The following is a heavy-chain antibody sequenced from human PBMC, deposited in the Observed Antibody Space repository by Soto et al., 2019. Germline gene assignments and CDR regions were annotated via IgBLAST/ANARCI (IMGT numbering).Heavy chain of an antibody. J-gene: IGHJ4*02. V-gene: IGHV1-3*01. D-gene: IGHD6-19*01. CDR1: GYNFTTYV. CDR3: ARGYTSGWTFDF. Sequence: QVQLVQSGAEVKQPGASASVSCKASGYNFTTYVVHWLRQAPGQGPEWMGWINCGSGNTVYSQKFQGRVTFTRDTSARTAYMDLNSLTPGDTAVYYCARGYTSGWTFDFWGRGTLVTVSS. CDR2: INCGSGNT.